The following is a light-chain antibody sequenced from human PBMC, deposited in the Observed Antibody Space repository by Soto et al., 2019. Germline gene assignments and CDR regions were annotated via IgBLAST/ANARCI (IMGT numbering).Light chain of an antibody. J-gene: IGKJ4*01. Sequence: DIQMTQSPSTLSASVGDRVTITCRASQSIVNWLAWYQQKPGEALKLLIYKASALESGVPSRFSGSGSGTGFTLPLRSLQPDDFATYYCQQYETYSPLTFGGGTKVEIK. V-gene: IGKV1-5*03. CDR1: QSIVNW. CDR2: KAS. CDR3: QQYETYSPLT.